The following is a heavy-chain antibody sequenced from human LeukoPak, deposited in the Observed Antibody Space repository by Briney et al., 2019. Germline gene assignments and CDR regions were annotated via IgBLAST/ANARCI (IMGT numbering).Heavy chain of an antibody. J-gene: IGHJ6*02. Sequence: GASVKVSCKASGYTFTTYGISWVRQAPGQGLEWMGWISGYNGNTNYAQQFQGRVTMTTDTSTSTAYMELRSLRSDDTAVYYCARDKGLLWFGEEYYYYGMDVWGQGTTVTVSS. CDR2: ISGYNGNT. CDR3: ARDKGLLWFGEEYYYYGMDV. D-gene: IGHD3-10*01. V-gene: IGHV1-18*01. CDR1: GYTFTTYG.